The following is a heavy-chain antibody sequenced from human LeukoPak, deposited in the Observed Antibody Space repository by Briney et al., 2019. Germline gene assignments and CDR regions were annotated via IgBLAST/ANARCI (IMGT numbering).Heavy chain of an antibody. V-gene: IGHV3-74*01. D-gene: IGHD2-8*01. CDR2: ISGDGSSI. J-gene: IGHJ4*02. Sequence: GGSLRLSCVASGFTFRYYYMHWVRQVPGKGLVWVSRISGDGSSIFYADSAKGRFTISRDNAKNSLYVQMNSLRADDWAVYYCARSSNGVYIQWGQGTLVTVSS. CDR3: ARSSNGVYIQ. CDR1: GFTFRYYY.